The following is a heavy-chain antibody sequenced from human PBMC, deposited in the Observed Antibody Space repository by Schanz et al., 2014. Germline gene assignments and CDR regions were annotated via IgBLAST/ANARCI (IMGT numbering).Heavy chain of an antibody. V-gene: IGHV3-48*01. CDR1: GFTFSIYA. Sequence: EVQLVESGGGLVQPGGSLRLSCSASGFTFSIYAMHWVRQAPGKGLEWVSYISSASSTINYADSVKGRFTISRDNAKNSLFLQMNSLRAEDTAVYYCARIGGSVFDYWAQGTLVTVSS. CDR2: ISSASSTI. CDR3: ARIGGSVFDY. J-gene: IGHJ4*02. D-gene: IGHD3-10*01.